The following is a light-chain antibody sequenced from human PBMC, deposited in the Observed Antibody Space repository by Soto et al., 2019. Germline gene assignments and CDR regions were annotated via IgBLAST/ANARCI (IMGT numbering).Light chain of an antibody. CDR3: QQYDNLPIT. J-gene: IGKJ5*01. V-gene: IGKV1-33*01. CDR1: QDIKRY. Sequence: DIQMTQSPSSLSASVGDRVTIICQARQDIKRYLNWYQQKRGQAPNLLISNASVLDRGVPSRFSGSKSGTDFTFTISSLQPEDVATYYCQQYDNLPITFGQGTRLEIK. CDR2: NAS.